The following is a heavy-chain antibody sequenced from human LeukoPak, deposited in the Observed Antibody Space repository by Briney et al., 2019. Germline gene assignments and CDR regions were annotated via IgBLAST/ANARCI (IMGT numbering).Heavy chain of an antibody. V-gene: IGHV4-31*03. CDR2: VHYSGST. D-gene: IGHD4-23*01. Sequence: PSQTLSLTCTVSGGSIISGAFYWSWIRPHPGKGLEWIAYVHYSGSTYYNSSLNSRCTISEHTSQNQYSLKLRSVTAADMAVYYCAGDSGHSAFDYWGQGTLVSVSS. CDR1: GGSIISGAFY. J-gene: IGHJ4*02. CDR3: AGDSGHSAFDY.